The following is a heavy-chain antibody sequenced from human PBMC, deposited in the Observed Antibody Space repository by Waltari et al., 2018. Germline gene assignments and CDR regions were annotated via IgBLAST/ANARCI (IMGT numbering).Heavy chain of an antibody. D-gene: IGHD1-26*01. CDR1: GFTVSSNY. J-gene: IGHJ4*02. CDR3: ARGPPISAKWELHWFDY. V-gene: IGHV3-53*01. CDR2: IYSGVSA. Sequence: EVQLVQSGGGLIQPGGSLRLSCAASGFTVSSNYMGWVRQAPGKGLEWVSVIYSGVSAYYAESVKGRFTISRDNSENTMYLQMNSLRAEDTAVYYCARGPPISAKWELHWFDYWAQGTLVTVSS.